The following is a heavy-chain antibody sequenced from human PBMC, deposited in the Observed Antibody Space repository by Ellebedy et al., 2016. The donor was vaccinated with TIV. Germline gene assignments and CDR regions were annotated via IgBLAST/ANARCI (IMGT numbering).Heavy chain of an antibody. CDR2: INPDGSAE. CDR3: VTWGQSYGR. Sequence: GESLKISCAASGFTFSNNSMNWVRQAPGKGLEWVAHINPDGSAEYYVDSVKGRFTISRDNAKRSLFLTMNSLRVDDTAVYYCVTWGQSYGRWGQGSLVTISS. D-gene: IGHD3-16*01. J-gene: IGHJ4*02. V-gene: IGHV3-7*03. CDR1: GFTFSNNS.